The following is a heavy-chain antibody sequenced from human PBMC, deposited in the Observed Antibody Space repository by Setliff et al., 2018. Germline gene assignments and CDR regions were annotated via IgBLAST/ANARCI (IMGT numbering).Heavy chain of an antibody. CDR3: SRLVRYCSRTTCQTASGAEV. J-gene: IGHJ4*02. V-gene: IGHV1-18*01. CDR2: ISAYTGNT. Sequence: ASVKVSCKASGYTFSHSGITWVRQAPGQGLEWMGWISAYTGNTNYAQKLQGRVTMTTDASASTAYMELRGLTSDDTAVYYCSRLVRYCSRTTCQTASGAEVWGQGTLVTLS. CDR1: GYTFSHSG. D-gene: IGHD2-2*01.